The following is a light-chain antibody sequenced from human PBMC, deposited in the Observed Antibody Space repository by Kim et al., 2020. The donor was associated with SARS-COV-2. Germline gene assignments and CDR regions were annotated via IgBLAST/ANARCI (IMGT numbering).Light chain of an antibody. Sequence: AYVGDTVTITCRASQGINNYLAWYQQKPGRAPHLLIYGASTLESGVPSRFSGSGSGTDFTLTISSLQPEDFATYYCQQLSSYPITFGQGTRLEIK. V-gene: IGKV1-9*01. CDR1: QGINNY. J-gene: IGKJ5*01. CDR3: QQLSSYPIT. CDR2: GAS.